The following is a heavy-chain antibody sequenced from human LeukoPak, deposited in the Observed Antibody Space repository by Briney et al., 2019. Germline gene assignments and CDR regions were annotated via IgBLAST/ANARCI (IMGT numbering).Heavy chain of an antibody. CDR2: ISGSGGST. J-gene: IGHJ3*02. CDR3: AKDRGWGSSSWGYAFDI. CDR1: GFTFSSYA. V-gene: IGHV3-23*01. Sequence: GGSLRLSCAASGFTFSSYAMSWVRQAPGKGLEWVSAISGSGGSTYYADSVKGRFTISRDNSKNTLYLQMNSLRAEDTAVYYCAKDRGWGSSSWGYAFDIWGQGKMVTVFS. D-gene: IGHD6-13*01.